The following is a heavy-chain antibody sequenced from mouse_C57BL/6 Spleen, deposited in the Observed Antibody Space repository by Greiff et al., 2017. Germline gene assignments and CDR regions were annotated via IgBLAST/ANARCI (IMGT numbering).Heavy chain of an antibody. CDR3: AKILEQGDFDV. CDR1: GYTFTSYG. Sequence: VQLQQSGAELARPGSSVKLSCKASGYTFTSYGISWVKQRTGQGLEWIGEIYPRSGNTYYNEKFKGKATLTADTSSSTAYMELRSLTSEDSAVYFCAKILEQGDFDVWGTGTTVTVSS. J-gene: IGHJ1*03. CDR2: IYPRSGNT. V-gene: IGHV1-81*01.